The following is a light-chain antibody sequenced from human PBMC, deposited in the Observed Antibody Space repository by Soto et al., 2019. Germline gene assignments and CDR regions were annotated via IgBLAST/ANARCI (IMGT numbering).Light chain of an antibody. CDR2: EVS. CDR3: SSNTRSSLYV. CDR1: SSDVGGYNY. V-gene: IGLV2-14*01. Sequence: QSALTQPASVSGSPGQSITISCTGTSSDVGGYNYVSWHQQHPGKAPKLMIFEVSYRPSGVSDRFSGSKSGNTASLTISGLQADDEADYYCSSNTRSSLYVFGTETKVTVL. J-gene: IGLJ1*01.